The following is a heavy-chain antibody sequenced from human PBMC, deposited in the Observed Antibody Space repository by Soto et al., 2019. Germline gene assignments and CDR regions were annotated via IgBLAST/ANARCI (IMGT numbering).Heavy chain of an antibody. CDR2: INAGNGNT. D-gene: IGHD3-3*01. J-gene: IGHJ5*02. CDR1: GYTFTSYA. CDR3: ARVQVRITIFGVVPNNWFDP. Sequence: ASVKVSCKASGYTFTSYAMHWVRQAPGQRLEWMGWINAGNGNTKYSQKFQGRVTITRDTSASTAYMELSSLRSEDTAVYYCARVQVRITIFGVVPNNWFDPWGQGTLVTVSS. V-gene: IGHV1-3*01.